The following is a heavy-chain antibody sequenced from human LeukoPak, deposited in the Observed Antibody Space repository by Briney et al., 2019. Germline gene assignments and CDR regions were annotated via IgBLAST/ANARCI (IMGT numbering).Heavy chain of an antibody. CDR3: ARSPYGDYFGFTFDY. CDR1: GGSISSYY. CDR2: IYYSGST. J-gene: IGHJ4*02. Sequence: PSETLSLTCTVSGGSISSYYWSWIRQPPGKGLEWIGYIYYSGSTNYNPSLKSRVTISVDTSKNQFSLKLSSVTAADTAVYYCARSPYGDYFGFTFDYRGQGTLVTVSS. D-gene: IGHD4-17*01. V-gene: IGHV4-59*01.